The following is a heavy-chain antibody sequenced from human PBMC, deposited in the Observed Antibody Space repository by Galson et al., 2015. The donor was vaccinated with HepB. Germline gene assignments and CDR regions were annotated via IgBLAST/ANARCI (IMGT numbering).Heavy chain of an antibody. Sequence: SLRLSCAASGFTFSGSAIHWVRQASGKGPEWIGHIRSKATNFAALYVPSLKGRFTISRDDSKNLAYVHMRSLKTDDTAVYYCVRSGDFSGYSSRWGQGTLVTVSS. D-gene: IGHD6-13*01. J-gene: IGHJ4*02. V-gene: IGHV3-73*01. CDR2: IRSKATNFAA. CDR1: GFTFSGSA. CDR3: VRSGDFSGYSSR.